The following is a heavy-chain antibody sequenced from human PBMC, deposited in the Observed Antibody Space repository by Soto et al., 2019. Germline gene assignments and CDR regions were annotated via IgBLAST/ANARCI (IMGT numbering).Heavy chain of an antibody. CDR3: ARVKDIVVVPAAIRGNCYFDY. CDR1: GGSFSGYY. V-gene: IGHV4-34*01. D-gene: IGHD2-2*02. J-gene: IGHJ4*02. CDR2: INHSGST. Sequence: SETLSLTCAVYGGSFSGYYWSWIRQPPGKGLEWIGEINHSGSTNYNPSLKSRVTISVDTSKNQFSLKLSSVTAADTAVYYCARVKDIVVVPAAIRGNCYFDYWGQGTLVTVSS.